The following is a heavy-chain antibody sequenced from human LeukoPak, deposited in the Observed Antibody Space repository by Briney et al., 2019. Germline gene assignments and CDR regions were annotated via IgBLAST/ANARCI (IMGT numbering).Heavy chain of an antibody. CDR2: IYYSGST. D-gene: IGHD5-18*01. J-gene: IGHJ6*03. CDR1: GGSISSSSYY. V-gene: IGHV4-39*02. CDR3: ARDMVSYGNYYYYMDV. Sequence: SETLSLTCTVSGGSISSSSYYWGWIRQPPGKGLEWIGSIYYSGSTYYNPSLKGRFTISVDTSKNQFSLKLSSVTAADTAVYYCARDMVSYGNYYYYMDVWGKGTTVTVSS.